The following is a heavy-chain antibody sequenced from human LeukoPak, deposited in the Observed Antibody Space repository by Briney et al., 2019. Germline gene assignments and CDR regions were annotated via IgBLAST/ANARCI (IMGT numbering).Heavy chain of an antibody. D-gene: IGHD4-17*01. V-gene: IGHV3-7*01. Sequence: GGSLRLSCAASGFTLRRHRMGWVRQAPGEGPEWVASIKQDGSQYYVDSVKGRFIISRDNAKNSLYLQMNSLRAEDTAVYSCARGPDYGDRLDFFDYWGQGTLVTVSS. CDR3: ARGPDYGDRLDFFDY. CDR2: IKQDGSQ. CDR1: GFTLRRHR. J-gene: IGHJ4*02.